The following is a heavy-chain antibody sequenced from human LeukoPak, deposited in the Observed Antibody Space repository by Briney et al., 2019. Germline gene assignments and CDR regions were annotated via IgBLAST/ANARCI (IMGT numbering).Heavy chain of an antibody. D-gene: IGHD2-8*01. CDR1: GGTFSSYA. J-gene: IGHJ5*02. V-gene: IGHV1-69*06. CDR3: ARDVRTPGYCTNGVCTLFDP. CDR2: IIPIFGTA. Sequence: SVKVSCKASGGTFSSYAISWVRQAPGQGLEWMGGIIPIFGTANYAQKFQGRVTITADKSTSTAYMELSSLRSEDTAVYYCARDVRTPGYCTNGVCTLFDPWGQGTLVTVSS.